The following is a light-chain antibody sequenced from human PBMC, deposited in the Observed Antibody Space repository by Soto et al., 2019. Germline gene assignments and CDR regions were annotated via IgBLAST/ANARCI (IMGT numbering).Light chain of an antibody. CDR3: QHYNSYSEA. CDR1: QTISSW. CDR2: KAS. V-gene: IGKV1-5*03. J-gene: IGKJ1*01. Sequence: DIQMTQSPSTLSGSVGDRVTITCRASQTISSWLAWYQQKPGKAPKLLIYKASTLKSGVPSRFSGSGSRTEFPLTISSLQPDDFATYYCQHYNSYSEAFGQGTKVDIK.